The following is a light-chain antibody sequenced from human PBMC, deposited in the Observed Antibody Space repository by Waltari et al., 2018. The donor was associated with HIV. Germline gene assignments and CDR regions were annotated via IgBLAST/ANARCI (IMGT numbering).Light chain of an antibody. CDR2: DVD. J-gene: IGLJ2*01. V-gene: IGLV2-14*03. CDR3: ASFTGDNTVI. Sequence: AVPQPASVSGLPGQSTTISCPGDDRDVGLYNFVSWYQQHSGKPPRLILYDVDSRASGVSDRFSGSMSGNTASLTISGLRAEDEGHYYCASFTGDNTVIFGGGTEVTVL. CDR1: DRDVGLYNF.